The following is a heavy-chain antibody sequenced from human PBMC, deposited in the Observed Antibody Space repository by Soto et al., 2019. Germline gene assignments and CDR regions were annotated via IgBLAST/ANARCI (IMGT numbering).Heavy chain of an antibody. V-gene: IGHV1-69*02. J-gene: IGHJ4*02. D-gene: IGHD5-12*01. CDR2: IIPILGIA. CDR3: ARVRDGYNPPSFDY. Sequence: ASVKVSCKASGGTFSSYTISWVRQAPGQGLEWMGRIIPILGIANYAQKFQGRVTITADESTSTAYMELSSLRSEDTAVYYCARVRDGYNPPSFDYWGQGTLVTVSS. CDR1: GGTFSSYT.